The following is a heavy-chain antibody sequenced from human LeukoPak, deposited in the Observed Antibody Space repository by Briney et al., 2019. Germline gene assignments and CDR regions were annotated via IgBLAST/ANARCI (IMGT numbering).Heavy chain of an antibody. V-gene: IGHV1-2*02. CDR1: GYTFTGYY. CDR3: ARDSRFGEYHFDY. D-gene: IGHD3-10*01. J-gene: IGHJ4*02. CDR2: INPNSGGT. Sequence: ASVKVSCKASGYTFTGYYMYWVRQAPGQGLEWMGWINPNSGGTNYAQKFQGRVTMTRDTSISTAYMELSRLRSDDTALYYCARDSRFGEYHFDYWGQGTLVTVSS.